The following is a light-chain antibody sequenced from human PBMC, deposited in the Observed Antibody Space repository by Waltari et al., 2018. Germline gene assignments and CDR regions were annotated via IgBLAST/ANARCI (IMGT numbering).Light chain of an antibody. CDR3: QHYLRLPVT. CDR2: GAS. Sequence: EIVLTQSPGSSSWSPGERATRSCRTSQSVTRALAWYQQKPGQAPRLLIYGASNRATGIPDRFSGSGSGTDFSLTISSLEPEDFAVYYCQHYLRLPVTFGQGTKVEVK. J-gene: IGKJ1*01. V-gene: IGKV3-20*01. CDR1: QSVTRA.